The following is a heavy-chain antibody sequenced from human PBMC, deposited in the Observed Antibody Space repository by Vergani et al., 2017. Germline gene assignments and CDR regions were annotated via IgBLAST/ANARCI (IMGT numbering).Heavy chain of an antibody. CDR3: ARPTTVTAYFDY. Sequence: QMQLVQSGPEVKKPGTSVKVSCKASGFTFTSSAVQWVRQARGQRLEWIGWIVVGSGNTNYAQKFQERVTITRDMSTSTAYMELSSLRSEDTAVYYCARPTTVTAYFDYWGQGTLVTVSS. CDR1: GFTFTSSA. D-gene: IGHD4-11*01. V-gene: IGHV1-58*01. CDR2: IVVGSGNT. J-gene: IGHJ4*02.